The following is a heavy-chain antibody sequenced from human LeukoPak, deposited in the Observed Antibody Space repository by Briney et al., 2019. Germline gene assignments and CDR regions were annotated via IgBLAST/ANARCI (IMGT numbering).Heavy chain of an antibody. CDR2: ISWDGGST. CDR1: AFTYDDYA. Sequence: GGSLTLSCAASAFTYDDYALHWLRQAPGKGLKGVSLISWDGGSTSYADSGRGRFTIYRDNSKNSLYLQMNSLRAEDTALYYCATNGDTAMDYYYYYNMDVWGKGTTVTVSS. CDR3: ATNGDTAMDYYYYYNMDV. V-gene: IGHV3-43D*03. J-gene: IGHJ6*03. D-gene: IGHD5-18*01.